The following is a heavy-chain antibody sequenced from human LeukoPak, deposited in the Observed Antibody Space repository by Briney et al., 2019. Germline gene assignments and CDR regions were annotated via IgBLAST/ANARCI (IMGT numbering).Heavy chain of an antibody. J-gene: IGHJ4*02. CDR1: GGTFSRYT. D-gene: IGHD4-17*01. CDR3: ASGDYGDYVFDY. V-gene: IGHV1-18*04. Sequence: ASVKVSCKASGGTFSRYTITWVRQAPGQGLEWMGWLSAYNGNTNYAQKLQGRVTMTTDTSTSTAYMELRSLRSDDTAVYYCASGDYGDYVFDYWGQGTLVTVSS. CDR2: LSAYNGNT.